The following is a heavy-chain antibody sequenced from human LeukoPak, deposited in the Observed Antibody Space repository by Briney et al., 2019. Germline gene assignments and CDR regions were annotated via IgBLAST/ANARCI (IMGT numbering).Heavy chain of an antibody. Sequence: KPSETLSLTCTVSGYSISSGYYWGWIRQPPGKGLEWIGSIYHSGSTYYNPSLKSRVTISVDTSKNQFSLKLSSVTAADTAVYYCAPSHSSGYRGWFDLWGQGTLVTVSS. J-gene: IGHJ5*02. D-gene: IGHD3-22*01. CDR2: IYHSGST. V-gene: IGHV4-38-2*02. CDR1: GYSISSGYY. CDR3: APSHSSGYRGWFDL.